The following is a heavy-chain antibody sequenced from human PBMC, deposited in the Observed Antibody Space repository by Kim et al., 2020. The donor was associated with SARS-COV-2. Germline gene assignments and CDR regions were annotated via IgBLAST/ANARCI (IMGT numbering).Heavy chain of an antibody. J-gene: IGHJ4*02. CDR3: ARHVFRYSGSYFED. V-gene: IGHV4-39*01. D-gene: IGHD1-26*01. Sequence: SETLSLTCTVSGGSISSSSYYWGWIRQPPGKGLEWIGSIYYSGSTYYNPSLKSRVTISVDTSKNPFSLKLSSVTAADTAVYYCARHVFRYSGSYFEDWGQGTLVTVSS. CDR2: IYYSGST. CDR1: GGSISSSSYY.